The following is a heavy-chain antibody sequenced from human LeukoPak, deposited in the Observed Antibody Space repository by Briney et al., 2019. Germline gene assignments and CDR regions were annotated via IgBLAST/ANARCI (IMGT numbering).Heavy chain of an antibody. CDR1: GFTFSSYA. CDR2: ISYDGSNK. CDR3: ASPSPIAAAGTRGDYYGMDV. Sequence: PGGSLRLSCAASGFTFSSYAMHWVRQAPGKGLEWVAVISYDGSNKYYADSVKGRFTISRDNSKNTLYLQMNSLRAEDTAVYYCASPSPIAAAGTRGDYYGMDVWGQGTTVTVSS. D-gene: IGHD6-13*01. J-gene: IGHJ6*02. V-gene: IGHV3-30-3*01.